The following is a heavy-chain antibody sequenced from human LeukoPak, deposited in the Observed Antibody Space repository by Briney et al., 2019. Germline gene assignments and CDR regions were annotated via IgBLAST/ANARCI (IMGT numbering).Heavy chain of an antibody. CDR3: ARGPKNYYDSSGYYYFYYYGMDV. D-gene: IGHD3-22*01. V-gene: IGHV1-8*01. Sequence: ASVKVSCKASGYTFTSYDINWVRQATGQGLEWMGWMNPNSGNTGYAQKFQGRVTMTRNTSISTAYMELSSLRSEDTAVYYCARGPKNYYDSSGYYYFYYYGMDVWGQGTTVTVSS. J-gene: IGHJ6*02. CDR1: GYTFTSYD. CDR2: MNPNSGNT.